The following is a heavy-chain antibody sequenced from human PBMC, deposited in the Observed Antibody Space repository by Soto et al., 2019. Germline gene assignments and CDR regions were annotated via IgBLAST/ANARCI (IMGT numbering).Heavy chain of an antibody. CDR2: IYPGDSDT. CDR3: AIPPNTFYSSSIHPDAFDF. D-gene: IGHD6-13*01. V-gene: IGHV5-51*01. J-gene: IGHJ3*01. CDR1: GYSFTSYW. Sequence: PGESLKISCKGSGYSFTSYWIGWVRQMPGKGLEWMGIIYPGDSDTRYSPSFQGQVTISADKSISTAYLQWSSLKASDTAMYYCAIPPNTFYSSSIHPDAFDFWCPGTMVTLSS.